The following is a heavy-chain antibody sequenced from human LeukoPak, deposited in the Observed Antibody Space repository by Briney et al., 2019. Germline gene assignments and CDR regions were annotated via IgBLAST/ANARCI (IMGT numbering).Heavy chain of an antibody. CDR3: AKGKGSGSYYNHPYYYYGMDV. J-gene: IGHJ6*02. V-gene: IGHV3-9*01. CDR1: GFTFDDYA. Sequence: GRSLRLSCAASGFTFDDYAMHWVRQAPGKGLEWVSGISWNSGSIGYADSVKGRFTISRDNAKNSLYLQMNSLRAEDTALYYCAKGKGSGSYYNHPYYYYGMDVWGQGTTVTVSS. CDR2: ISWNSGSI. D-gene: IGHD3-10*01.